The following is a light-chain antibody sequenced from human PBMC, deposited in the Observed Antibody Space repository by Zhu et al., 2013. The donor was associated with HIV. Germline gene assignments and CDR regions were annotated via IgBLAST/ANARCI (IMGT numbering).Light chain of an antibody. J-gene: IGKJ4*01. V-gene: IGKV3-11*01. CDR2: DAS. CDR1: QNIYNY. CDR3: QQRANLPLT. Sequence: DIILTQSPATLSLSPGDRATLSCRASQNIYNYLAWYQQKPGQAPRLLISDASDRATGIPGRFSGSGSGTDFSLTITGLEPDDFAVYYCQQRANLPLTFGGGTKVDI.